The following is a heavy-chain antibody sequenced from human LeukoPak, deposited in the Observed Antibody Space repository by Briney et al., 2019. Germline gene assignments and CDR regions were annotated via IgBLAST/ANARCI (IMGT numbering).Heavy chain of an antibody. CDR1: GFSLGTSGVG. D-gene: IGHD3-22*01. CDR3: ARYYGSSGYYYNFDY. CDR2: IYWDDDK. Sequence: ASGPTLVKPTQTRTLTCTFSGFSLGTSGVGVGCIRQPPGKALEWLALIYWDDDKRYSPSLKSRLTITKDTSKNQVVLTMTNMDPVDTATYYCARYYGSSGYYYNFDYSSQGTLVTVSS. J-gene: IGHJ4*02. V-gene: IGHV2-5*02.